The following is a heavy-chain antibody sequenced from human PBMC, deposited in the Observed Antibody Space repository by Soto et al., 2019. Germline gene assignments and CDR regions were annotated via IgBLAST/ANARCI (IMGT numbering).Heavy chain of an antibody. J-gene: IGHJ4*02. CDR2: INPDGSAT. D-gene: IGHD6-19*01. CDR3: AMTNSG. Sequence: GGSLRLSCAASGFTFSSYWMHWVRQAPGKGLVWVSRINPDGSATNYADSVKGRFTISRDNARNTLYLQMNSLRVDDTAVYYCAMTNSGWGQGTPVTVSS. V-gene: IGHV3-74*01. CDR1: GFTFSSYW.